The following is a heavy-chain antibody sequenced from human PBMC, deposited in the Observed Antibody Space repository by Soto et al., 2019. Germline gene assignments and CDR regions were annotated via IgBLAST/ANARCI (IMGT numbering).Heavy chain of an antibody. D-gene: IGHD6-19*01. J-gene: IGHJ4*02. CDR1: GGSISSSSYY. CDR3: ARHSGSGWDFDY. Sequence: QLQLQESGPGLVKPSETLSLTCTVSGGSISSSSYYWGWIRQPPGKGLEWIGSIYYSGSTYYNPSPKSRVTISVDTSKNQFSLKLSSVTAADTAVYYCARHSGSGWDFDYWGQGTLVTVSS. V-gene: IGHV4-39*01. CDR2: IYYSGST.